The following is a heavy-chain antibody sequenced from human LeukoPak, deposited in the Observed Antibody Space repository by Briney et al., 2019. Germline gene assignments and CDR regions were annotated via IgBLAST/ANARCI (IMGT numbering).Heavy chain of an antibody. V-gene: IGHV4-61*02. CDR3: ARDGGYSSGWYVPLDY. D-gene: IGHD6-19*01. CDR1: GGSISSGSYY. CDR2: IYTSGST. J-gene: IGHJ4*02. Sequence: RTSETLSLTCTVSGGSISSGSYYWSWIRQPAGKGLEWIGRIYTSGSTNYNPSLKSRVTISVNTSKNQFSLKLSSVTAADTAVYYCARDGGYSSGWYVPLDYWGQGTLVTVSS.